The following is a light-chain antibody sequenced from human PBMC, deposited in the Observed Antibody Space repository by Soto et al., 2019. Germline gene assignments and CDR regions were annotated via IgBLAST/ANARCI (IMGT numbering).Light chain of an antibody. CDR2: AAS. Sequence: EIMLTQSPGTLSLSPGDRATLSCRASQSVAGSSLAWYQQKPAQAPRLLIYAASNRATGIPARFCGSGSGTDFSLIINGLEPEDFAVYFCQQYGSSHLTFGGGTKVDIK. CDR3: QQYGSSHLT. CDR1: QSVAGSS. J-gene: IGKJ4*01. V-gene: IGKV3-20*01.